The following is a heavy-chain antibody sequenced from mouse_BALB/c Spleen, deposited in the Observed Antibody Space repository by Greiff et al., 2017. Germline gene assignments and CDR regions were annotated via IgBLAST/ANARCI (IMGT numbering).Heavy chain of an antibody. D-gene: IGHD2-4*01. Sequence: VHLVESGPGLVAPSQSLSITCTVSGFSLTSYGVHWVRQPPGKGLEWLGVIWAGGSTNYNSALMSRLSISKDNSKSQVFLKMNSLQTDDTAMYYCARDDDYDGAWFAYWGQGTLVTVSA. V-gene: IGHV2-9*02. J-gene: IGHJ3*01. CDR2: IWAGGST. CDR1: GFSLTSYG. CDR3: ARDDDYDGAWFAY.